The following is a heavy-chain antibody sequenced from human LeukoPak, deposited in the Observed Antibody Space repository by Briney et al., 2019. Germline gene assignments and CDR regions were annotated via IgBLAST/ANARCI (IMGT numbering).Heavy chain of an antibody. D-gene: IGHD3-9*01. CDR2: IYYSGST. V-gene: IGHV4-59*01. J-gene: IGHJ5*02. CDR3: ARGPEGFDWLPPVDP. Sequence: SETLSLTCTVSGGSISSYYWSWIRQPPAKGLEWIGYIYYSGSTNYNPSLKSRVTISVDTSKNQFSLKLSSVTAADTAVYYCARGPEGFDWLPPVDPWGQGTLVTVSS. CDR1: GGSISSYY.